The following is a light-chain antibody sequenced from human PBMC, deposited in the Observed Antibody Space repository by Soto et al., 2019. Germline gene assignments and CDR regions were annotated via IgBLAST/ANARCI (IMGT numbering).Light chain of an antibody. CDR1: QDISNY. Sequence: DIQMTQSPSSLSASVVDRVTITCRASQDISNYLNWYQQKPGKAPKLLIYYASNLETGVSSRFSGSGSGTDFTFTISSLQPEDIATYFCQQYENLPRFIFGPGTKVDIK. CDR2: YAS. J-gene: IGKJ3*01. CDR3: QQYENLPRFI. V-gene: IGKV1-33*01.